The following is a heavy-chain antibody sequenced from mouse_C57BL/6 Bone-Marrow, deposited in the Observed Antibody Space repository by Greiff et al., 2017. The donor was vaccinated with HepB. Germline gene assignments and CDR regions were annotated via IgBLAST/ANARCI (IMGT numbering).Heavy chain of an antibody. CDR3: ARDGSSSWFAY. Sequence: EVMLVESGGGLVKPGGSLKLSCAASGFTFSSYAMSWVRQTPEKRLEWVATISDGGSYTYYPDNVKGRFTISRDNAKNNLYLQMSHLKSEDTAMYYCARDGSSSWFAYWGQGTQVTVSA. J-gene: IGHJ3*01. V-gene: IGHV5-4*01. D-gene: IGHD1-1*01. CDR2: ISDGGSYT. CDR1: GFTFSSYA.